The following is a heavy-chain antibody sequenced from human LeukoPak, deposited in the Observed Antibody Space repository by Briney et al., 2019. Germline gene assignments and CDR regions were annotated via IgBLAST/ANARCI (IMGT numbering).Heavy chain of an antibody. J-gene: IGHJ4*02. V-gene: IGHV3-21*01. CDR2: ISSSSSYI. Sequence: GGSLRLSCAASGFTFSSYSMTWVRQAPGKGLEWVSSISSSSSYIYYADTVKGRFTISRDNAKNSLYLQMNSLRAEDTAVYYCARVGTYYDSSGYHRVIDYWGQGTLVTVSS. D-gene: IGHD3-22*01. CDR3: ARVGTYYDSSGYHRVIDY. CDR1: GFTFSSYS.